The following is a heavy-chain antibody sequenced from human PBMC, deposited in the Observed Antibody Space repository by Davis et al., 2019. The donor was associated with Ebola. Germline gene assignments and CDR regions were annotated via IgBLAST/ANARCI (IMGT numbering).Heavy chain of an antibody. CDR1: GDTFISYA. V-gene: IGHV1-69*13. J-gene: IGHJ4*02. CDR2: VIPIFGTT. D-gene: IGHD3-10*01. CDR3: AGMHGFGEGWPGF. Sequence: SVKVSCKASGDTFISYAISWVRQAPGQGLEWMGGVIPIFGTTNYAQKFRGRVTITADESTSTAYMELSSLKSEDTAVYYCAGMHGFGEGWPGFWGQGTLVTVSS.